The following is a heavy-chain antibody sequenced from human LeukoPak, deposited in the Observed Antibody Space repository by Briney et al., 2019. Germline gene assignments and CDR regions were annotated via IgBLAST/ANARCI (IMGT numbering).Heavy chain of an antibody. Sequence: GGSLRLSCAASGFTFSNAWMSWVRQAPGKGLEWVSAISGSGGSTYYADSVKGRFTISRDNSKNTLYLQMNSLRAEDTAIYYCAKVVVFSSGSERFDYWGQGTLVTVSS. CDR1: GFTFSNAW. CDR3: AKVVVFSSGSERFDY. J-gene: IGHJ4*02. D-gene: IGHD5-12*01. CDR2: ISGSGGST. V-gene: IGHV3-23*01.